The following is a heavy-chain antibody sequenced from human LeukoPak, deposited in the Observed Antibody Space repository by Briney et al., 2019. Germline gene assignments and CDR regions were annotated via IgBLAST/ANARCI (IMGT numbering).Heavy chain of an antibody. J-gene: IGHJ3*02. V-gene: IGHV1-18*01. D-gene: IGHD3-22*01. CDR1: GYTFTSYG. CDR2: ISAYNGNT. Sequence: ASVKVSCKASGYTFTSYGISWVRQAPGQGLEWMGWISAYNGNTNYAQKLQGRVTMTTDTSTSTAYMELRSLRSDDTAMYYCARRSYYYDSSEDDALDIWGQGTMVTVSS. CDR3: ARRSYYYDSSEDDALDI.